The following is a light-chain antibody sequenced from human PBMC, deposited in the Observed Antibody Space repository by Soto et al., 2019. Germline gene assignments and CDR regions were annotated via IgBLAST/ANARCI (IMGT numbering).Light chain of an antibody. Sequence: EIVLTQSPATLSLSLGERATLSCRASQSVGSNLGWYQQRPGQAPRLLVYDASNRATGIPARFSGSGSATDFTLTISSLEPDDFAVYYCQQRHNWPLTSGGGTKVEIK. CDR1: QSVGSN. CDR2: DAS. V-gene: IGKV3-11*01. CDR3: QQRHNWPLT. J-gene: IGKJ4*01.